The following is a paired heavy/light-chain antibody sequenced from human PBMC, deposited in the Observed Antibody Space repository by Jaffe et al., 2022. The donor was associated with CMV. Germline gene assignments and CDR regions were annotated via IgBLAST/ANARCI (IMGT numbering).Light chain of an antibody. CDR2: STS. CDR3: LLYYSGTRV. J-gene: IGLJ3*02. CDR1: TGAVTSGHY. V-gene: IGLV7-43*01. Sequence: QTVVTQEPSLTVSPGGTVTLTCASNTGAVTSGHYPNWFQQKPGQAPRALIYSTSNKHSWTPARFSGSLLGGKAALTLSGVQPEDEAEYYCLLYYSGTRVFGGGTKLTVL.
Heavy chain of an antibody. J-gene: IGHJ5*02. V-gene: IGHV3-23*01. Sequence: EVHLLESGGGLVQPGGSLRLSCAVSGFTFSSYAMTWVRQAPGEGLEWVSTIGGSGSETYYAGSVKGRFTISRDNSKNTLYLQMNSLRAEDTAIYYCAKDRPANYDTSGPRGTNWFDPWGQGTLITVSS. CDR1: GFTFSSYA. D-gene: IGHD3-22*01. CDR3: AKDRPANYDTSGPRGTNWFDP. CDR2: IGGSGSET.